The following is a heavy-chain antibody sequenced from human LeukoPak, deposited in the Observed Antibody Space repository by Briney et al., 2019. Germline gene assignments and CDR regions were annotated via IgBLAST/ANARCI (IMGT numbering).Heavy chain of an antibody. D-gene: IGHD3-10*01. CDR2: ISYDGSNK. J-gene: IGHJ4*02. CDR3: AKGGGMVRDLTFDY. V-gene: IGHV3-30*18. CDR1: GFTFSSYG. Sequence: GGSLGLSCAASGFTFSSYGMHWVRQAPGKGLEWVAVISYDGSNKYYADSVKGRFTISRDNSKNTLYLQMNSLRAEDTAVYYCAKGGGMVRDLTFDYWGQGTLVTVSS.